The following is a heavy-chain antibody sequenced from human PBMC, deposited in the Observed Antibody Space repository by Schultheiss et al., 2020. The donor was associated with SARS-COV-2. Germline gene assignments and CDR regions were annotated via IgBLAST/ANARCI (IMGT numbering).Heavy chain of an antibody. CDR1: GFSLSTSGVG. CDR3: AHSEDYSNYAWFDP. CDR2: IYWNDDK. D-gene: IGHD4-11*01. Sequence: SGPTLVKHTQTLTLTCTFSGFSLSTSGVGVGWIRQPPGKALEWLALIYWNDDKRYSPSLKSRLTITKDTSKNQVVLTMTNMDPVDTATYYCAHSEDYSNYAWFDPWGQGTLVTVSS. J-gene: IGHJ5*02. V-gene: IGHV2-5*01.